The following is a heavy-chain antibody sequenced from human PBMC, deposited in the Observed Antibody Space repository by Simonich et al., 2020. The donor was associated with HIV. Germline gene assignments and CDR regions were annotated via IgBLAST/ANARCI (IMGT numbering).Heavy chain of an antibody. Sequence: QVQLQQWGAGLLKPSETLSLTCAVYGGSFSGNYRSWLRQPPGKGPEWIGEINHSGSTNYNPSLKSRVTISVDTSKNQFSLKLSSVTAADTAVYYCARLTAGGLGEYFQHWGQGTLVTVSS. CDR1: GGSFSGNY. CDR3: ARLTAGGLGEYFQH. V-gene: IGHV4-34*01. CDR2: INHSGST. D-gene: IGHD6-13*01. J-gene: IGHJ1*01.